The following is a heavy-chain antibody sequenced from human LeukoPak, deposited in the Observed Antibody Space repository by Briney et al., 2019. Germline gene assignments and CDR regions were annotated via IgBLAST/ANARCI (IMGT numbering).Heavy chain of an antibody. CDR3: ARVGGRHSSGWGTLIDAFDI. D-gene: IGHD6-19*01. CDR2: INWNGGST. V-gene: IGHV3-20*04. J-gene: IGHJ3*02. CDR1: GFTFDDYA. Sequence: GGSLRLSCAASGFTFDDYAMHWVRQAPGKGLEWVSGINWNGGSTGYADSVKGRFTISRDNAKNSLYLQMNSLRAEDTALYYCARVGGRHSSGWGTLIDAFDIWGQGTMVTVSS.